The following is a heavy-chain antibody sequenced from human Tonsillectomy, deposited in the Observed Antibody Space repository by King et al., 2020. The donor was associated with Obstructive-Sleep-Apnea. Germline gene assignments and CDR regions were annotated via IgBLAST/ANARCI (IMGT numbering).Heavy chain of an antibody. CDR2: FCFDGRM. CDR3: VRETDFFGDST. CDR1: GGSVSGYC. J-gene: IGHJ4*02. Sequence: VQLQESGPGLVKASETLSLTCSISGGSVSGYCWGSIRQPPGKGLEWIGTFCFDGRMFYNPSLKSRLTVSLDTSTNDLFLKLRSVTAADTAVYYCVRETDFFGDSTWGQGTLVTVSS. D-gene: IGHD3-16*01. V-gene: IGHV4-59*04.